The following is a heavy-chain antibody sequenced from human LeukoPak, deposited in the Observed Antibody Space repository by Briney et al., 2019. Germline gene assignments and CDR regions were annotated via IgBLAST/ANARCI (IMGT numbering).Heavy chain of an antibody. Sequence: ASVKVSCKTFGYTFTSYYVHWVRQAPGQGLEWMGWINPNSGGTNYAQKFQGRVTMTRDTSISTAYMELSRLRSDDTAVYYCARGDGGSYPYYFDYWGQGTLVAVSS. D-gene: IGHD1-26*01. CDR3: ARGDGGSYPYYFDY. CDR2: INPNSGGT. J-gene: IGHJ4*02. CDR1: GYTFTSYY. V-gene: IGHV1-2*02.